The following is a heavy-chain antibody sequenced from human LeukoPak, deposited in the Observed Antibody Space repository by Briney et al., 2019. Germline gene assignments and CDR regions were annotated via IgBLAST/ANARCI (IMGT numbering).Heavy chain of an antibody. CDR2: ISYDGSNK. CDR1: GFTFSSYA. Sequence: GRSLRLSCAASGFTFSSYAMHWVRQAPGKGLEWVAVISYDGSNKYYADSVKGRFTISRDNSKNTLYLQMNSLRAEDTAVYYCAREMSIFGVVTPDYWGQGTLVTVSS. D-gene: IGHD3-3*01. CDR3: AREMSIFGVVTPDY. J-gene: IGHJ4*02. V-gene: IGHV3-30-3*01.